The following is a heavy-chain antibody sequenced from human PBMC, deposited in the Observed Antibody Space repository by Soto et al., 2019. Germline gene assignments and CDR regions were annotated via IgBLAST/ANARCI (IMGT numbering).Heavy chain of an antibody. CDR1: GDTFSSYA. Sequence: ASVKVSCKASGDTFSSYAISWVRQAPGQGLEWMGVIIPIFGTAKYAQKFQGRVTITSDESTSIAYMELSSLRYEDMAAYYCARPRTRRPPNRIDAFDIWGQGTMVTVSS. V-gene: IGHV1-69*13. CDR2: IIPIFGTA. J-gene: IGHJ3*02. CDR3: ARPRTRRPPNRIDAFDI.